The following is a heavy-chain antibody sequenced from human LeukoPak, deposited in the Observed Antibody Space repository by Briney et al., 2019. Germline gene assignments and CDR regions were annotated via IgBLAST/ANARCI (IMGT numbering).Heavy chain of an antibody. D-gene: IGHD6-19*01. V-gene: IGHV3-43*02. Sequence: PGGSLRLSCAAPGFIFGNYAIHWVRQAPGKGLEWVSLISGDGGSTFYADSVKGRFTISRDNSKNSLSLQMSSLRSEDTALYYCAREGETSGWYDYWGQGTLVTVSS. CDR1: GFIFGNYA. J-gene: IGHJ4*02. CDR2: ISGDGGST. CDR3: AREGETSGWYDY.